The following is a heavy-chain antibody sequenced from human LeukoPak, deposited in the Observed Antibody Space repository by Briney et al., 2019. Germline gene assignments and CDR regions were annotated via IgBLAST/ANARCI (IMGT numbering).Heavy chain of an antibody. J-gene: IGHJ6*03. CDR2: INPNSGGT. CDR1: GYTFTGYY. D-gene: IGHD2-15*01. CDR3: ARGVGPTPHYMDV. Sequence: ASVKVSCKASGYTFTGYYMHWVRQAPGQGLEWMGWINPNSGGTSYAQKFQGRVTMTRDTSISTAYMELSRLRSDDTAVYYCARGVGPTPHYMDVWGKGTTVTVSS. V-gene: IGHV1-2*02.